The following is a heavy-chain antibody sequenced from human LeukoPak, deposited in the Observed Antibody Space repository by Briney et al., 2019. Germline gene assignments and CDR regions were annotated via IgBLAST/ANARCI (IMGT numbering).Heavy chain of an antibody. V-gene: IGHV4-31*03. D-gene: IGHD3-10*01. CDR1: GGSISSGGYY. CDR3: ARDRYYGSGSYPYFDY. Sequence: PSETLSLTCTVSGGSISSGGYYWSWIRQHPGKGLEWIGYIYYSGSTYYNPSLKGRVTISVDTSKNQFSLKLSSVTAADTAVYYCARDRYYGSGSYPYFDYWGQGTLVTVSS. CDR2: IYYSGST. J-gene: IGHJ4*02.